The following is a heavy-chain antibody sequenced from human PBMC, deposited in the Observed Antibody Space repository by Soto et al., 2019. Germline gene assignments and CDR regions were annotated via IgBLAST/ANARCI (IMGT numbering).Heavy chain of an antibody. CDR1: GFTFSNYA. V-gene: IGHV3-21*01. CDR2: ISSSSSYI. D-gene: IGHD6-19*01. CDR3: ARVVAVAGSQAFDI. J-gene: IGHJ3*02. Sequence: PGGSLRLSCTASGFTFSNYAMSWVRQAPGKGLEWVSTISSSSSYIYYADSVKGRFTISRDNAKNSLYLQMNSLRAEDTSVYYCARVVAVAGSQAFDIWGQGTMVTVSS.